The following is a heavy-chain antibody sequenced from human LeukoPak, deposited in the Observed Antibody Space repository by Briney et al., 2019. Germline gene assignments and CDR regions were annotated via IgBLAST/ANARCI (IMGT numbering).Heavy chain of an antibody. CDR2: VNESGGT. D-gene: IGHD1-26*01. Sequence: SETLSLTCAVYVDSFSNYYWNWMRQTPGKGLEWIGEVNESGGTNINPSLRSRVILSVDTSKNQFSLKLISMTAADTAIYYCARGQGATVPQVGKNWFDPWGQGTWVIVSS. V-gene: IGHV4-34*01. CDR3: ARGQGATVPQVGKNWFDP. J-gene: IGHJ5*02. CDR1: VDSFSNYY.